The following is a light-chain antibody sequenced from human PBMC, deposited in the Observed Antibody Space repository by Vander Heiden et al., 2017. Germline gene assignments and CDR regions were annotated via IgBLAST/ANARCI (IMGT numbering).Light chain of an antibody. V-gene: IGKV2-28*01. CDR3: MQALQTPWT. J-gene: IGKJ1*01. Sequence: DIVMTQSPLLLPVTPEEPASISCRSSQSLLHSNGYNYLDWYLQKPGQSPQLLIYLGSNRASGVPDRFSGSGSGTDFTLKISRVEAEDVGVYYCMQALQTPWTFGQGTKVEIK. CDR2: LGS. CDR1: QSLLHSNGYNY.